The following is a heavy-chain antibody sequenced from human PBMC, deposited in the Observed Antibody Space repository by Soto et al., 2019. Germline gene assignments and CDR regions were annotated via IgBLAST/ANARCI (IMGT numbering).Heavy chain of an antibody. CDR2: INAGNGNT. J-gene: IGHJ4*02. V-gene: IGHV1-3*01. D-gene: IGHD2-2*02. Sequence: QVQLVQSGAEVKKPGASVKVSCKASGYTFTSYAMHWVRQAPGQRLEWMGWINAGNGNTKYSQKFQGRVTITRDTSASTAYMELSSLRSEDTAVYYCARDQALSNIVVVPAGIFDYWGQGTLVTVSS. CDR1: GYTFTSYA. CDR3: ARDQALSNIVVVPAGIFDY.